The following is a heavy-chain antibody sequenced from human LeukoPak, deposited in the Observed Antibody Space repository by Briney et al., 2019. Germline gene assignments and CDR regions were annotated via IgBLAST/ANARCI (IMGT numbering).Heavy chain of an antibody. CDR2: ISATGGST. D-gene: IGHD6-13*01. Sequence: PGGSLRLSCAASGFTFSSYAMSWVRQAPGKGLEWVSSISATGGSTYYADSVKGRSTISRDNSKNTLYLQMNSLRAEDTAVYYCARGIAAAGTPPFDYWGQGTLVTVSS. J-gene: IGHJ4*02. CDR3: ARGIAAAGTPPFDY. CDR1: GFTFSSYA. V-gene: IGHV3-23*01.